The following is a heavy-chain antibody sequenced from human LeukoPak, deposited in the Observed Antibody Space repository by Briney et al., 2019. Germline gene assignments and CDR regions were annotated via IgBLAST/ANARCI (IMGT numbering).Heavy chain of an antibody. CDR1: GFTFSSYA. CDR3: AKDSMTTVTTYAFDI. CDR2: IRYDGGNK. V-gene: IGHV3-30*02. J-gene: IGHJ3*02. Sequence: GRSLRLSCAASGFTFSSYAMHWVRQAPGKGLEWVAFIRYDGGNKYYADSVKGRFTISRDNSKNTLYLQMNSPRAEDTAVYYCAKDSMTTVTTYAFDIWGQGTMVTVSS. D-gene: IGHD4-17*01.